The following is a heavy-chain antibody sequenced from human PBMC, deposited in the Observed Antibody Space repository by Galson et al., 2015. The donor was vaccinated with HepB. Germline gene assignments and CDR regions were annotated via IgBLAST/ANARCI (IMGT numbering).Heavy chain of an antibody. V-gene: IGHV3-11*06. J-gene: IGHJ6*02. Sequence: SLRLSCAASGFTFSDYYMSWIRQAPGKGLEWVSYISSSSSYTNYADSVKGRFTISRDNAKNSLYLQMNGLRAEDTAVYYCARDQRIRSSSWADVWGQGTTVTVSS. CDR1: GFTFSDYY. CDR2: ISSSSSYT. D-gene: IGHD6-13*01. CDR3: ARDQRIRSSSWADV.